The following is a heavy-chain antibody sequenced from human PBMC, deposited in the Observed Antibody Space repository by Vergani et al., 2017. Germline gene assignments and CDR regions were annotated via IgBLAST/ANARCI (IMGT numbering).Heavy chain of an antibody. Sequence: LHLQESGPGLIKPSETLSLTCTVSGGSISSNFYYWGWIRQSPGKGLEWIGSISSSGSSYRNPSLQSRVTMSVDTSTNQVSLRLSSVTAADTALYYCAKPVGTSAIMDGYNMWGQGTMVTVPS. CDR3: AKPVGTSAIMDGYNM. J-gene: IGHJ3*02. V-gene: IGHV4-39*01. CDR2: ISSSGSS. D-gene: IGHD5/OR15-5a*01. CDR1: GGSISSNFYY.